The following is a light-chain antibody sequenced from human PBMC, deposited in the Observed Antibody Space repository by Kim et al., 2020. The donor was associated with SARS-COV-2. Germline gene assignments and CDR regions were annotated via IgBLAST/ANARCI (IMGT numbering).Light chain of an antibody. CDR1: KLGEKY. CDR3: QAWDSSTEV. CDR2: QDS. V-gene: IGLV3-1*01. J-gene: IGLJ1*01. Sequence: SYELTQPPSVSVSPGQTASITCSGDKLGEKYACWYQQKPGQSPVLVIYQDSKRPSGIPERFSGSNSGNTATLTISGTQAMDEADYYCQAWDSSTEVFG.